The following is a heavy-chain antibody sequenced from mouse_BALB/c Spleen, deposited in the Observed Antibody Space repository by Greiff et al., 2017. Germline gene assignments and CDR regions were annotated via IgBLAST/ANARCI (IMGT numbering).Heavy chain of an antibody. CDR3: ARRRRYYAMDY. Sequence: QVQLQQPGAELVKPGASVKLSCKASGYTFTSYWMHWVKQRPGQGLEWIGEIDPSDSYTNYNQKFKGKATLTVDKSPSTAYMQLSSLTSEDSAVYYCARRRRYYAMDYWGQGTSVTVSS. CDR1: GYTFTSYW. V-gene: IGHV1-69*02. J-gene: IGHJ4*01. CDR2: IDPSDSYT.